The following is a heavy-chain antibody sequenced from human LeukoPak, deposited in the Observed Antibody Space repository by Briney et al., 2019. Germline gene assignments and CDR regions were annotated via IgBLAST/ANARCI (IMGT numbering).Heavy chain of an antibody. CDR3: ARGSQDYMDV. CDR2: INTNSGST. V-gene: IGHV1-2*02. Sequence: ASVKLSCKASGYTFTGYYMHWVRQAPGQGLEWMGWINTNSGSTNYAQKFQGSVTMTRATSISTAYMELSRLRSDDTDVYYWARGSQDYMDVWGKGTTVTVSS. CDR1: GYTFTGYY. J-gene: IGHJ6*03.